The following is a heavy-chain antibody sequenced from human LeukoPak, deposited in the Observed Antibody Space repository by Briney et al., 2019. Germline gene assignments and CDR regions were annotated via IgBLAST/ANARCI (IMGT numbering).Heavy chain of an antibody. CDR1: GFIFSNYA. D-gene: IGHD5/OR15-5a*01. CDR2: TSGDGITT. CDR3: ARDHVYGGADY. Sequence: GGSLRLPCSASGFIFSNYAMNWVRQAPGKGLEWVSLTSGDGITTYFADSVKGRFTISRDNSKSSLFLQMNSLRTEDTALYYCARDHVYGGADYWGQGTLVTVSS. J-gene: IGHJ4*02. V-gene: IGHV3-43*02.